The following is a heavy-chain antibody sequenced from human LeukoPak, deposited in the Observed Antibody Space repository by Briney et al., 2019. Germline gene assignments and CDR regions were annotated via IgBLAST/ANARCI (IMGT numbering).Heavy chain of an antibody. D-gene: IGHD3-16*02. V-gene: IGHV3-23*01. CDR1: GFTFSSYA. CDR2: ISGSGGST. Sequence: GGSLRLSCAASGFTFSSYAISWVRQAPGKGLEWVSAISGSGGSTYYADSVKGRFTISRDNSKNTLYLQMNSLRAEDTAVYYCAKVAMITFGGVIPPYYFDYWGQGTLVTVSS. CDR3: AKVAMITFGGVIPPYYFDY. J-gene: IGHJ4*02.